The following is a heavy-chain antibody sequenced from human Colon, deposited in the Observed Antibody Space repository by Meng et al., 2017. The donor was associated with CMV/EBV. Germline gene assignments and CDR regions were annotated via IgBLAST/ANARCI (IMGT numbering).Heavy chain of an antibody. V-gene: IGHV3-30*02. D-gene: IGHD3-22*01. CDR1: GFTFSGYG. Sequence: GESLKISCAASGFTFSGYGMYWVRQVPGKGLEWVAFIRYDGSDADYGESVKGRFIISRDNSNDTLYLQMNSLRGDDTAVYSCARGKGFDSSGYYPCDPFDIWGPGTKVTVSS. CDR2: IRYDGSDA. J-gene: IGHJ3*02. CDR3: ARGKGFDSSGYYPCDPFDI.